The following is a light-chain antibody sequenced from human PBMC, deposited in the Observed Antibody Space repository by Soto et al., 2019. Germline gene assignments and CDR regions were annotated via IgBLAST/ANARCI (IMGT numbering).Light chain of an antibody. CDR3: CSFAGINNLV. CDR1: SSDVGGYNS. J-gene: IGLJ1*01. CDR2: DVS. V-gene: IGLV2-8*01. Sequence: QSVLAQPPSASGSPGQSVTISCTGTSSDVGGYNSVSWYQQYPGKAPKLMIYDVSKRPSGVPDRFSGSKSDNTASLTVSGLQADDEADDYCCSFAGINNLVFGTGTKVTVL.